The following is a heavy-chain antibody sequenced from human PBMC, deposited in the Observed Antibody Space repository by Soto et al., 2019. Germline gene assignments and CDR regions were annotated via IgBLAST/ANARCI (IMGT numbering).Heavy chain of an antibody. CDR1: GFTFSSYW. J-gene: IGHJ4*02. CDR2: MNSDGSTT. V-gene: IGHV3-74*01. D-gene: IGHD4-17*01. CDR3: STVTS. Sequence: LRLSCAASGFTFSSYWMHWVRQAPGKGLVWVSRMNSDGSTTSYADSVKGRFTMSRVNAKNTLYLHMNSLRAEDTDVYYCSTVTSWVQGTLVTVSS.